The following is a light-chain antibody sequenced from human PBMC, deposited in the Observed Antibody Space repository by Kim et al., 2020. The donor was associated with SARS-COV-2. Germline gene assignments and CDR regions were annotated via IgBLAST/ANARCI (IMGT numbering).Light chain of an antibody. CDR3: SSYTSSSTLV. CDR1: SSDVGGYNY. CDR2: DVR. Sequence: GQSITISCTGTSSDVGGYNYVSWYQQHPGKAPKLRIYDVRNRPSGVSNRFSGSKSGNAASLTISGLQAEDEADYYCSSYTSSSTLVFGTGTKVTVL. J-gene: IGLJ1*01. V-gene: IGLV2-14*03.